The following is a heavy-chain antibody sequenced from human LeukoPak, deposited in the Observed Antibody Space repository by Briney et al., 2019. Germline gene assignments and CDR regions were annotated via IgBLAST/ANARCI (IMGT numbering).Heavy chain of an antibody. J-gene: IGHJ4*02. CDR1: GFTFSSYA. Sequence: GGSLRLSCAASGFTFSSYAMSWVRQAPGKGLEWVSAISGSGGSTYYADSVKGRFTISRDNSKNTLYLQMNSLRAEDTAVYYCARDPRRLYYDILTGLSYWGQGTLVTVSS. D-gene: IGHD3-9*01. CDR2: ISGSGGST. CDR3: ARDPRRLYYDILTGLSY. V-gene: IGHV3-23*01.